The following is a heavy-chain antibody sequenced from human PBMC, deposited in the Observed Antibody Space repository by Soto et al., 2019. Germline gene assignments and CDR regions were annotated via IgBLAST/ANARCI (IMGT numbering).Heavy chain of an antibody. CDR1: SGSISTGNW. CDR2: IYYTGAT. V-gene: IGHV4-4*02. J-gene: IGHJ4*02. D-gene: IGHD6-25*01. CDR3: ARVFSSGSGWMYYFDF. Sequence: QVELQESGPRLVKSSGTLSLTCEVSSGSISTGNWWRWVRQPPGKGLEWIGEIYYTGATNYNPSLKSRVTMKIDKSKEQFSLILTSANAADTAVYYCARVFSSGSGWMYYFDFWGQGILVSVSS.